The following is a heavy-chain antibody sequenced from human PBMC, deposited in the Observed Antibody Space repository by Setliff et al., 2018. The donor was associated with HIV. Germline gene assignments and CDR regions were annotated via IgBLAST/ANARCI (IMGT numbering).Heavy chain of an antibody. CDR3: AREGFYNSYYYYMDV. D-gene: IGHD2-2*02. CDR2: IFTSGTT. Sequence: SETLSLTCYVTDDPISSYYWSWVRQPAGKGLEWIGRIFTSGTTNYNPSLRSRVTISVDTSKNQFSLRLSSVTSADTAVYYCAREGFYNSYYYYMDVWGIGTTVTVSS. CDR1: DDPISSYY. V-gene: IGHV4-4*07. J-gene: IGHJ6*03.